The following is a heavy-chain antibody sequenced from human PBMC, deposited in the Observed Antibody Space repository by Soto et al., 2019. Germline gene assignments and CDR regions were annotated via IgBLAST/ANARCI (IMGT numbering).Heavy chain of an antibody. D-gene: IGHD6-19*01. J-gene: IGHJ4*02. CDR1: GCSISSNLYY. V-gene: IGHV4-39*02. Sequence: PSETLSLTCTVSGCSISSNLYYWGWIRQPPGMGLEWIGNIFYSGNTYYNPSLRSRVTISVDTSKNHFSLKLTSMTAADTAVYYCARVGEYISGWAFDYWGQGTLVTVSS. CDR3: ARVGEYISGWAFDY. CDR2: IFYSGNT.